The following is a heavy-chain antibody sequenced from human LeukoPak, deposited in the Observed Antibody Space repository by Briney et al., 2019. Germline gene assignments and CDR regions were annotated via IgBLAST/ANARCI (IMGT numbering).Heavy chain of an antibody. V-gene: IGHV4-59*01. D-gene: IGHD4-17*01. CDR3: ARGHHYGDYGPRYNY. CDR2: IYYSGST. Sequence: LSLTXXXSGGXISSYXWSWIRQPPGKGLEWIGYIYYSGSTNYNPSLKSRVTISVDTSKNQFSLKLSSVTAAGTAVYYCARGHHYGDYGPRYNYWGQGTLVTVSS. CDR1: GGXISSYX. J-gene: IGHJ4*02.